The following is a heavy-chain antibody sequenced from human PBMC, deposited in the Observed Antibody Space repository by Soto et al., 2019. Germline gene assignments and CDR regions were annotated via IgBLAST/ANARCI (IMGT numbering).Heavy chain of an antibody. CDR1: GGSSSGYY. J-gene: IGHJ5*02. D-gene: IGHD3-10*01. V-gene: IGHV4-34*09. CDR2: IYFSGST. Sequence: SETLSLTCAVYGGSSSGYYWSWIRQPPGKGLEWIGYIYFSGSTYYNPSLKSRVTISVDTSKNQFSLKLSSVTAADTAVYYCARDRGITMVRGVTSANWFDPWGQGTLVTVS. CDR3: ARDRGITMVRGVTSANWFDP.